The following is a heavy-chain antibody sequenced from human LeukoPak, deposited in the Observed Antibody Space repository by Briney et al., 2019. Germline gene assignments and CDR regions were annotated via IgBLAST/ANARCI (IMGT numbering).Heavy chain of an antibody. J-gene: IGHJ4*02. Sequence: GGSLRLSCAASGFTFSSYGMHWVRQAPGKGLEWVAVISYDGSNKYYADSVKGRFTISRDNSKNTLYLQMNSLRAEDTAVYYCAKVMERYSSSWYWGVIDYWGQGTLVTVSS. V-gene: IGHV3-30*18. CDR3: AKVMERYSSSWYWGVIDY. D-gene: IGHD6-13*01. CDR2: ISYDGSNK. CDR1: GFTFSSYG.